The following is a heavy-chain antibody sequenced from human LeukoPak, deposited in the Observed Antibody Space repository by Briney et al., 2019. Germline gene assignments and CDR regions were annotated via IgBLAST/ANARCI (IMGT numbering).Heavy chain of an antibody. J-gene: IGHJ4*02. CDR3: ARGRITMVRGVSPIDY. Sequence: ASVKVSCKASGYTFTGYYMHWVRQAPGQGLEWMGWINPNSGGTNYAQKFQGRVTMTRDTSISTAYMELSSLRSEDTAVYYCARGRITMVRGVSPIDYWGQGTLVTVSS. CDR2: INPNSGGT. V-gene: IGHV1-2*02. CDR1: GYTFTGYY. D-gene: IGHD3-10*01.